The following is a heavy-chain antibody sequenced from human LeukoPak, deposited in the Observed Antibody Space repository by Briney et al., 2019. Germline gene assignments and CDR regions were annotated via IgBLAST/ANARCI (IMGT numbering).Heavy chain of an antibody. D-gene: IGHD6-13*01. Sequence: PGGSMRLSCAASGFTFSSYVMSWVRQAPGKGLEWVAVISYDGSNKYYVDSVKGRFTISRDNSKNTLYLQMNSLRAEDTAVYYCAKDAGIYSSSWYGDYWGQGTLVTVSS. CDR2: ISYDGSNK. V-gene: IGHV3-30*18. CDR1: GFTFSSYV. CDR3: AKDAGIYSSSWYGDY. J-gene: IGHJ4*02.